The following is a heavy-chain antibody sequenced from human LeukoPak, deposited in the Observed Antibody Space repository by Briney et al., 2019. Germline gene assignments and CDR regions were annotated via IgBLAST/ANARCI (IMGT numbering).Heavy chain of an antibody. CDR2: IYYSGST. V-gene: IGHV4-59*01. Sequence: PSETLSLTCTVSGGSISSYYWSWIRQPPGKGLEWIGYIYYSGSTNYNPSLKSRVTISVDTSKNQFSLKLSSVTAADTAVYYCASLQTYCSSTSCSPGAFDIWGQGTMVTVSS. D-gene: IGHD2-2*01. CDR1: GGSISSYY. CDR3: ASLQTYCSSTSCSPGAFDI. J-gene: IGHJ3*02.